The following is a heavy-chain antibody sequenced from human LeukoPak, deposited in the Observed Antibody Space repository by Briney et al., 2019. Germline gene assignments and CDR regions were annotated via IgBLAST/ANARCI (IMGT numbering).Heavy chain of an antibody. CDR2: IYYSKNT. J-gene: IGHJ4*02. D-gene: IGHD5-18*01. V-gene: IGHV4-39*01. CDR1: GGSISSSSAY. Sequence: ETLSLPCTVSGGSISSSSAYWGWIRQPPGKGLEWIGSIYYSKNTYYNPSLKSRVTISADTSKNQFSLTLGSVSATDTAVYYCVSPRGFSYGYFDYWGQGTLVTVSS. CDR3: VSPRGFSYGYFDY.